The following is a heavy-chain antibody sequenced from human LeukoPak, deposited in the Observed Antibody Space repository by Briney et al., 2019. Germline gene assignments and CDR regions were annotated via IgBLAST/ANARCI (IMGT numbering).Heavy chain of an antibody. CDR2: FDPEDGET. CDR1: GYTLTELS. J-gene: IGHJ4*02. CDR3: ATAPYCSSTSCYHYFDY. Sequence: GASVKVSCKVSGYTLTELSMDWVRQAPGKGLEWMGGFDPEDGETIYAQKFQGRVTMTEDTSTDTAYMELSSLRSEDTAVYYCATAPYCSSTSCYHYFDYWGQGTLVTVSS. V-gene: IGHV1-24*01. D-gene: IGHD2-2*01.